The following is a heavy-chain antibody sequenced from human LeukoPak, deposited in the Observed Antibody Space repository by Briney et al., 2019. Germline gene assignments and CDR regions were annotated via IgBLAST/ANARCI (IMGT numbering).Heavy chain of an antibody. D-gene: IGHD3-10*01. CDR2: IYSDGST. CDR1: GGSLSTYY. V-gene: IGHV4-39*07. CDR3: SRDSQLEWFYA. J-gene: IGHJ5*02. Sequence: PSETLSLTCTVSGGSLSTYYWGWIRQPPGEGLEWIGTIYSDGSTYHNPSLKSRVTISVDASKNQFSLKLRSVTAADTAVYYCSRDSQLEWFYAWGQGTLATVSS.